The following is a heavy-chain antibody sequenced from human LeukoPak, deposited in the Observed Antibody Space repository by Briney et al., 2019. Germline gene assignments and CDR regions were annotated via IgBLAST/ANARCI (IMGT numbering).Heavy chain of an antibody. Sequence: GGSLRLSCSTSGFKFDDFGMHWIRQIPGKGLEWVSGLNWNAASTDYADSVKDRCTISRDNAKNLLYLQINSLRVEDTAVYYCARGRGSGWRYLDYWGQGTLVIVSS. CDR3: ARGRGSGWRYLDY. V-gene: IGHV3-20*04. D-gene: IGHD6-19*01. CDR1: GFKFDDFG. J-gene: IGHJ4*02. CDR2: LNWNAAST.